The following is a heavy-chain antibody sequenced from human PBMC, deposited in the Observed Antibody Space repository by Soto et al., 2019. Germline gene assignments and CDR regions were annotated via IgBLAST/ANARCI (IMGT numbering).Heavy chain of an antibody. CDR3: AKNTPSYCSGGSCYTNWFDP. CDR1: GFTFSSYA. CDR2: ISGSGGST. J-gene: IGHJ5*02. Sequence: EVQLLESGGGLVQPGGSLRLSCAASGFTFSSYAMSWVRQAPGKGLEWVSAISGSGGSTYYADSVKGRFTISRDNSKNTQYLQMNSLRAEDTAVYYCAKNTPSYCSGGSCYTNWFDPWGQGTLVTVSS. V-gene: IGHV3-23*01. D-gene: IGHD2-15*01.